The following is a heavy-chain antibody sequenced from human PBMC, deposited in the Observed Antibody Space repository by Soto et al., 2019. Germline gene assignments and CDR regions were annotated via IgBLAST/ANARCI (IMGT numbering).Heavy chain of an antibody. CDR2: IIPILGIA. V-gene: IGHV1-69*02. Sequence: QVQLVQSGAEVKKPGSSVKVSCKASGGTFSSYTISWVRQAPGQGLEWMGRIIPILGIANYAQKFQGRVTRXXXKSTRTAYMEXXSXRXXDTAVYYCARATRGYYDSSGYDPKPSYYYYYGMDVWGQGTTVTVSS. J-gene: IGHJ6*02. CDR1: GGTFSSYT. D-gene: IGHD3-22*01. CDR3: ARATRGYYDSSGYDPKPSYYYYYGMDV.